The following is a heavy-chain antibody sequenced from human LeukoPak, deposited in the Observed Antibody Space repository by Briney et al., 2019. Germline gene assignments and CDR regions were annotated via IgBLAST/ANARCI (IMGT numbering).Heavy chain of an antibody. V-gene: IGHV1-69*04. CDR2: IIPILGIA. D-gene: IGHD5-18*01. CDR1: GGTFSSYA. Sequence: SVKVSCKASGGTFSSYATSWVRQAPGQGLEWMGRIIPILGIANYAQKFQGRVTITADKSTSTAYMELSSLRSEDTAVYYCARERGYTDRAFDIWGQGTMVTVSS. J-gene: IGHJ3*02. CDR3: ARERGYTDRAFDI.